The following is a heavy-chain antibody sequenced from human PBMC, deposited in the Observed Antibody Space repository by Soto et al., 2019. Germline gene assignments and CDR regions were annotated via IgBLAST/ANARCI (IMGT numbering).Heavy chain of an antibody. Sequence: PSQTLSLTCAVYAGSFSGYYWRWIRQPPGKELEWIREINHSGSTNYNPSLKSRVTISVDTSKNQFSLKLSSVTAADTAVYYCARGQPARRITMLRGATASDYWGQGTLGTVSS. D-gene: IGHD3-10*01. J-gene: IGHJ4*02. CDR3: ARGQPARRITMLRGATASDY. V-gene: IGHV4-34*01. CDR2: INHSGST. CDR1: AGSFSGYY.